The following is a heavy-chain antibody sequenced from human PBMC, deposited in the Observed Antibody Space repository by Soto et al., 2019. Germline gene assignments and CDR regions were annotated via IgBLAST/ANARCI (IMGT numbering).Heavy chain of an antibody. V-gene: IGHV1-69*01. CDR3: ARYTRDTAMVTRWFDP. CDR1: GGTFSSYA. D-gene: IGHD5-18*01. J-gene: IGHJ5*02. Sequence: QVQLVQSGAEVKKPGSSVKVSCKASGGTFSSYAISWVRQAPGQGLEWMGGIIPIFGTANYAQKFQGRVTITEDESTSTAYMELSSLSSEDTAVYYCARYTRDTAMVTRWFDPWGQGTLVTVSS. CDR2: IIPIFGTA.